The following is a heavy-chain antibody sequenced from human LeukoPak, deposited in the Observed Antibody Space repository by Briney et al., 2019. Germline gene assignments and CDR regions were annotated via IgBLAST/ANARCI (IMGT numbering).Heavy chain of an antibody. Sequence: PGGSLRLSCAASGFTFSDYYMSWIRQAPGKGLEWVSYISSSGSTIYYADSVKGRFTISRDNAKNSLYLQMNSLRAEDTAVYYCARGGGCSGGSCYSRFYYGMDVWGQGTTITVSS. D-gene: IGHD2-15*01. CDR2: ISSSGSTI. CDR1: GFTFSDYY. J-gene: IGHJ6*02. CDR3: ARGGGCSGGSCYSRFYYGMDV. V-gene: IGHV3-11*01.